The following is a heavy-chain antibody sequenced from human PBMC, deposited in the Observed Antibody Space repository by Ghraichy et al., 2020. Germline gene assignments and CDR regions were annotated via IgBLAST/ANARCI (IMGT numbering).Heavy chain of an antibody. CDR3: ARWGSPPKKQQLVRMDYYYGMDV. Sequence: SETLSLTCAVYGGSFSGYYWSWIRQPPGKGLEWIGEINHSGSTNYNPSLKSRVTISVDTSKNQFSLKLSSVTAADTAVYYCARWGSPPKKQQLVRMDYYYGMDVWGQGTTVTVSS. V-gene: IGHV4-34*01. D-gene: IGHD6-13*01. CDR1: GGSFSGYY. CDR2: INHSGST. J-gene: IGHJ6*02.